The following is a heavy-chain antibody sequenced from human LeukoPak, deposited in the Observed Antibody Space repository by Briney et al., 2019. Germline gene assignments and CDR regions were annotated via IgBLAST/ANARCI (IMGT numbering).Heavy chain of an antibody. CDR1: GFTFSSYE. Sequence: GGALELSCAASGFTFSSYEMNWGRQAPGKGLEGVSYISSSGSTIYYADSVKGRFTISRDNAKNSLYLQMNSLRAEDTAVYYCARDSSSSWYNNWFDPWGQGTLVTVSS. CDR2: ISSSGSTI. J-gene: IGHJ5*02. D-gene: IGHD6-13*01. V-gene: IGHV3-48*03. CDR3: ARDSSSSWYNNWFDP.